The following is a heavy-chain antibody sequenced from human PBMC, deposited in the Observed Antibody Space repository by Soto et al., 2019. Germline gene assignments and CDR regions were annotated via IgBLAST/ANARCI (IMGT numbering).Heavy chain of an antibody. CDR3: ARGVDPALGYCISTSRYRKWGGSPIDY. Sequence: SLNRSRKTVVFTFTNYVVDCRSLAPGKRLEWMGWINAGNGNTKYSQKFQGRVTITRDTSASTAYMELSSLRSEDTAVYYCARGVDPALGYCISTSRYRKWGGSPIDYWGQGTLVTVSS. V-gene: IGHV1-3*01. D-gene: IGHD2-2*01. CDR2: INAGNGNT. J-gene: IGHJ4*02. CDR1: VFTFTNYV.